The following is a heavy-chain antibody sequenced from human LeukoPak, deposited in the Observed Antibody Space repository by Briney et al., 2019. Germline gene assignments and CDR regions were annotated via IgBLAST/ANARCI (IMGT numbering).Heavy chain of an antibody. CDR1: GGSFSGYY. Sequence: SETLSLTCAVYGGSFSGYYWSWIRQSPGKGLEWIGEINHSGSTNYNPSLKSRVTISVDTSKNQFSLKLSSVTAVDTAVYYCARGLSIAAAGTGNAFDVWGQGTMVTVSS. J-gene: IGHJ3*01. CDR3: ARGLSIAAAGTGNAFDV. CDR2: INHSGST. V-gene: IGHV4-34*01. D-gene: IGHD6-13*01.